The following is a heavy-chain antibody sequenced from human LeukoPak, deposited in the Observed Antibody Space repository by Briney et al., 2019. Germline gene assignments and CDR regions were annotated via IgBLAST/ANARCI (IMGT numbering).Heavy chain of an antibody. V-gene: IGHV4-34*01. CDR1: GGSFSGYY. CDR2: IYHSGST. D-gene: IGHD6-19*01. J-gene: IGHJ4*02. Sequence: SETLSLTCAVPGGSFSGYYWSWIRQPPGKGLEWIGEIYHSGSTNYNPSLKSRVTISVATSKNKFSLKLSSVTAADTAVYYCARRGSGWFGDWGQGTLVTVSS. CDR3: ARRGSGWFGD.